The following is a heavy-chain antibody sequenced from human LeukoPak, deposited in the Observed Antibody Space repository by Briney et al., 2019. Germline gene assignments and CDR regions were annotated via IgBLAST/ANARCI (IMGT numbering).Heavy chain of an antibody. V-gene: IGHV4-4*02. CDR2: IYHSGST. Sequence: SETLSLTCAVSGDSISISNWWSWVRQPPGKGLEWIGEIYHSGSTSYNPSLKSRVTISVDKSKNQFSLKLSSVTAADTAVYYCARXSGNVAVAFDYWGQGTLVTVSS. CDR1: GDSISISNW. J-gene: IGHJ4*02. D-gene: IGHD6-19*01. CDR3: ARXSGNVAVAFDY.